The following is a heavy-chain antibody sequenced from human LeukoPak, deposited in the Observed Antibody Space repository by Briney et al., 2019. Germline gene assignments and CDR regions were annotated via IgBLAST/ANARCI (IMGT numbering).Heavy chain of an antibody. CDR1: GFTFSSYS. Sequence: PGGSLRLSCAASGFTFSSYSMNWVRQAPGKGLEWVSSISSSSSYIYYADSVKGRFTISRDNAKNSLYLQMNSLRAEDTAVYYCASIAVAGLYFDYWGQGTQVTVSS. V-gene: IGHV3-21*01. CDR3: ASIAVAGLYFDY. J-gene: IGHJ4*02. D-gene: IGHD6-19*01. CDR2: ISSSSSYI.